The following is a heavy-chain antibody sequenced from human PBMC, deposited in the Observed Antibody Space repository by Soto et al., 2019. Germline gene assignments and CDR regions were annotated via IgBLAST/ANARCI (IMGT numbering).Heavy chain of an antibody. CDR1: GFTFSSYA. CDR3: AKGRAGTTTPCF. Sequence: PVGSPRLSCAASGFTFSSYAMSWVRQAPGKGLEWVSAISGSGGSTYYADSVKGRFTISRDNSKNTLYLQMNSLRAEDTAVYYCAKGRAGTTTPCFGGQGTLVTVSS. D-gene: IGHD1-1*01. J-gene: IGHJ4*02. V-gene: IGHV3-23*01. CDR2: ISGSGGST.